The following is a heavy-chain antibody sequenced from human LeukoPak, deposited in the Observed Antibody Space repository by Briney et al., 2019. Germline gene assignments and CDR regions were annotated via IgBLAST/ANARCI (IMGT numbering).Heavy chain of an antibody. J-gene: IGHJ4*02. CDR3: AGVGSNNEVDY. V-gene: IGHV1-46*01. D-gene: IGHD2/OR15-2a*01. CDR2: INPSGGST. CDR1: GYTFTSYY. Sequence: ASVRVSSKASGYTFTSYYMHWVRQAPGQGLEWMGIINPSGGSTSYAQKFQGRVTITRDMSTSTVYMELSSLRSEDTAVYYWAGVGSNNEVDYWGQGTLVTVSS.